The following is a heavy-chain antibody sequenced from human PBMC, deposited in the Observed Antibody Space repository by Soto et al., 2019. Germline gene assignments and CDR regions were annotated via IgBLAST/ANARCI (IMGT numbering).Heavy chain of an antibody. CDR1: VGSFSGYY. V-gene: IGHV4-34*01. CDR3: ARAPLRYFDWPISDNWFDP. D-gene: IGHD3-9*01. J-gene: IGHJ5*02. CDR2: INHSGST. Sequence: SESLSLTCAVYVGSFSGYYWSWIRQPPGKGLEWIGEINHSGSTNYNPSLKSRVTISVDTSKNQFSLKLSSVTAADTAVYYCARAPLRYFDWPISDNWFDPWGQGTLVTVSS.